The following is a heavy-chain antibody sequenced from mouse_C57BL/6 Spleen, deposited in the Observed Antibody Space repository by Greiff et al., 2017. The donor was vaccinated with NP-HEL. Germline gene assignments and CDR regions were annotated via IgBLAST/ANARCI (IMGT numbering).Heavy chain of an antibody. CDR2: IYPGSGNT. V-gene: IGHV1-66*01. D-gene: IGHD4-1*01. Sequence: VKLMESGPELVKPGASVKISCKASGYSFTSYYIHWVKQRPGQGLEWIGWIYPGSGNTKYNEKFKGKATLTADTSSSTAYMQLSSLTSEDSAVYYCASWDGGYWGQGTTLTVSS. CDR1: GYSFTSYY. J-gene: IGHJ2*01. CDR3: ASWDGGY.